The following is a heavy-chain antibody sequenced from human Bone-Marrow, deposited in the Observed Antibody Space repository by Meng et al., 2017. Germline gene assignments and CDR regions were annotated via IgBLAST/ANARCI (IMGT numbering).Heavy chain of an antibody. Sequence: QVQLVQSGAGVKRPGASVEVSCKASGSTFTGYYMHWVRQAPGQGLEWMGRINPNSGGTNYAQKFQGRVTMTRDTSISTAYMELSRLRSDDTAVYYCARDPDVDTARGDYWGQGTLVTVSS. CDR3: ARDPDVDTARGDY. J-gene: IGHJ4*02. D-gene: IGHD5-18*01. CDR1: GSTFTGYY. CDR2: INPNSGGT. V-gene: IGHV1-2*06.